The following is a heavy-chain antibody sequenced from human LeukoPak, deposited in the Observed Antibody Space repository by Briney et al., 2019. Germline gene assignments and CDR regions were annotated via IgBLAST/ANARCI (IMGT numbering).Heavy chain of an antibody. CDR2: ITSSSTYT. CDR3: AKDIGNSDYFDY. J-gene: IGHJ4*02. Sequence: GGSLRLSCAASGFSFSSYNMNWVRQTPGKGLEWVSSITSSSTYTFYADSVKGRFTISRDNARNSLYLQMNSLRAEDTAFYYCAKDIGNSDYFDYWGQGTLVTVSS. CDR1: GFSFSSYN. V-gene: IGHV3-21*04. D-gene: IGHD4-23*01.